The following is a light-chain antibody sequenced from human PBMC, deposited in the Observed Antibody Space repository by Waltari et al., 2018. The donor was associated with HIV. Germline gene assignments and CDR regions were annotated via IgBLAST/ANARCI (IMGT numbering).Light chain of an antibody. Sequence: DIQMTQSPSSLSASIGERVTITCLASQAVSDDLGWYQQTPGEAPRRLIYSASSVENGVPSRFSGSRAGEDFTLTITNLQPEDCATYYCLQHHSYPLTFGGGTKVEI. CDR3: LQHHSYPLT. CDR2: SAS. V-gene: IGKV1-17*02. CDR1: QAVSDD. J-gene: IGKJ4*01.